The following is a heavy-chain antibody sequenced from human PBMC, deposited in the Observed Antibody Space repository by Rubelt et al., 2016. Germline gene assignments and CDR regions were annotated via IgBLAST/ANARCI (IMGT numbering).Heavy chain of an antibody. CDR2: IYSGGRT. CDR1: GFTVSSNY. CDR3: ASRLYDSSGYHHDY. V-gene: IGHV3-53*01. Sequence: EVQLVESGGGLIQPGGSLRLSCAASGFTVSSNYMSWVRQAPGKGLEWVSVIYSGGRTYYADSVKGRFTISRDNSKNTLYLQMNSLRAEDTAVYYCASRLYDSSGYHHDYWGQGTLVTVSS. J-gene: IGHJ4*02. D-gene: IGHD3-22*01.